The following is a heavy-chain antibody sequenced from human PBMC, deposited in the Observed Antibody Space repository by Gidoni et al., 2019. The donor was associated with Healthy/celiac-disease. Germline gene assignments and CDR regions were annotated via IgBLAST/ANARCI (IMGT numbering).Heavy chain of an antibody. V-gene: IGHV3-23*01. CDR1: GFTFSIYA. CDR2: ISGSGGST. D-gene: IGHD3-22*01. Sequence: EVQLLESGGGLVQPGGSLRLSCAASGFTFSIYAMSWVRQAPGKGLEWVSAISGSGGSTYYADSVKGRFTISRDNSKNTLYLQMNSLRAEDTAVYYCAKDPGYDSSGYYSSYFDYWGQGTLVTVSS. CDR3: AKDPGYDSSGYYSSYFDY. J-gene: IGHJ4*02.